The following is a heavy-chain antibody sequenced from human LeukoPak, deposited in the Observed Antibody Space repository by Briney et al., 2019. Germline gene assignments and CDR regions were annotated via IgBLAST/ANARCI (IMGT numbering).Heavy chain of an antibody. J-gene: IGHJ4*02. CDR3: ARWEGIAAAGDEYYFDY. V-gene: IGHV1-18*01. CDR1: GYTFTSYG. D-gene: IGHD6-13*01. CDR2: ISAYNGNT. Sequence: ASVKVSCKASGYTFTSYGISWVRQAPGQGLEWIGWISAYNGNTNYAQKLQGRVTMTTDTSTSTAYMELRSLRSDDTAVYYCARWEGIAAAGDEYYFDYWGQGTLVTVSS.